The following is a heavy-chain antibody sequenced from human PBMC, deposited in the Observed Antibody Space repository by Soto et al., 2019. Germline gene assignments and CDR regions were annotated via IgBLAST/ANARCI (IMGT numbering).Heavy chain of an antibody. V-gene: IGHV3-30*18. CDR2: ISYDGSNK. CDR1: GFTFSSYG. J-gene: IGHJ6*02. Sequence: GSLRLSCAASGFTFSSYGMHWVRQAPGKGLEWVAVISYDGSNKYYADSVKGRFTISRDNSKNTLYLQMNSLRAEDTAVYYCAKDLVTMVRGVMNDYYYGMDVWGQGTTVTVSS. CDR3: AKDLVTMVRGVMNDYYYGMDV. D-gene: IGHD3-10*01.